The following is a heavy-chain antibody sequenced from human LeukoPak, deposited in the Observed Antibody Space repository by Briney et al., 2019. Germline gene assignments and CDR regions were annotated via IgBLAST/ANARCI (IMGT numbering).Heavy chain of an antibody. J-gene: IGHJ4*02. V-gene: IGHV4-4*07. CDR1: GGSISNFY. D-gene: IGHD3-22*01. Sequence: SETLSLTCTVSGGSISNFYWSWVRQPAGKGLEWIGRIYTSGSTNYNPPLQSRVTMSVDTSKNQFSLNLSSVTAADTAVYYCAREYYDDSSGYYSLAHWGQGTLVTVSS. CDR3: AREYYDDSSGYYSLAH. CDR2: IYTSGST.